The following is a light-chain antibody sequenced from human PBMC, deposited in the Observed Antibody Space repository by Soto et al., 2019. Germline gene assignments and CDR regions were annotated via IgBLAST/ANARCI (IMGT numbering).Light chain of an antibody. V-gene: IGLV2-23*01. CDR1: SSDIGIYNF. J-gene: IGLJ2*01. Sequence: QSALTQPASVSGSPGQSITIFCTGTSSDIGIYNFVSWYQQHPGKAPKLMIFEGFKRPSGVSNRFSGSKSGSTASLTISGLQAEDEADYYCCSYAGRSTWDVVFGGGTKLTVL. CDR3: CSYAGRSTWDVV. CDR2: EGF.